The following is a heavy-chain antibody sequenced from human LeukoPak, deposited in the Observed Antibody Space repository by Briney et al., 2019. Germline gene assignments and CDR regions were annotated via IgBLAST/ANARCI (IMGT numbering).Heavy chain of an antibody. CDR2: INHSGST. J-gene: IGHJ6*03. Sequence: SETLSLTCAVYGGSFNGYYWSWIRQPPGKGLEWIGEINHSGSTNYNPSLKSRVTISVDTSKNQFSLKLSSVTAADTAVYYCARGSRGYCSSTSCPYYYYYYMDVWGKGTTVTVSS. V-gene: IGHV4-34*01. D-gene: IGHD2-2*01. CDR3: ARGSRGYCSSTSCPYYYYYYMDV. CDR1: GGSFNGYY.